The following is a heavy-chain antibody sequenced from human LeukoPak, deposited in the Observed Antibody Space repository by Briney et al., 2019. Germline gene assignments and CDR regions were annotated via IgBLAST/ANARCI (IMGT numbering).Heavy chain of an antibody. D-gene: IGHD6-13*01. CDR2: IYTSGST. CDR1: GGSISSYY. J-gene: IGHJ3*02. Sequence: SETLSLTCTVSGGSISSYYWSWLRQPAGKGLEWLGRIYTSGSTNYNPSLKSRVTMSVDTSKNQFSLKLSSVTAADTAVYYCARDRWSSSWASDAFDIWGQGTMVTVSS. CDR3: ARDRWSSSWASDAFDI. V-gene: IGHV4-4*07.